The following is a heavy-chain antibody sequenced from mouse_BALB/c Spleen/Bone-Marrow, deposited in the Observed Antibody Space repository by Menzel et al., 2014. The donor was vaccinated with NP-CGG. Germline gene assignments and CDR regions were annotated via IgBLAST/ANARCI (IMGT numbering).Heavy chain of an antibody. D-gene: IGHD2-14*01. Sequence: VQLKQSGAELVKPGASVKLSSTASGFNIKDTYMHWVKQRPEQGLEWIGRIDPANGNTKYDPKFQDKATITADTSSNTADLQLSSRTSEDTAVYYCASYRYVWYFDVWGAGTTVTVSS. CDR2: IDPANGNT. CDR3: ASYRYVWYFDV. V-gene: IGHV14-3*02. CDR1: GFNIKDTY. J-gene: IGHJ1*01.